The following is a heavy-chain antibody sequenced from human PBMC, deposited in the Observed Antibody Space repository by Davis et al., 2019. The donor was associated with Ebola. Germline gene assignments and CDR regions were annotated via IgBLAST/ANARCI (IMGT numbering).Heavy chain of an antibody. CDR1: GYTFISYG. Sequence: ASVKVSCKASGYTFISYGFSWVRQAPGQGLGWMGWISAYNGKTNSAQNLQGRVTMTTDTSTSTAYMELRSLRFDDTAVYYCARRVGGGDTFDYWGQGTLVTVSS. D-gene: IGHD2-21*02. J-gene: IGHJ4*02. CDR2: ISAYNGKT. V-gene: IGHV1-18*01. CDR3: ARRVGGGDTFDY.